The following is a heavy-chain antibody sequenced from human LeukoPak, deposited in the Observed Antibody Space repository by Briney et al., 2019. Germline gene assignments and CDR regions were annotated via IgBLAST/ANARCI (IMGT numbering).Heavy chain of an antibody. CDR2: IIPILGIA. D-gene: IGHD3-10*01. CDR3: ARDYYYGSGSYNWFDP. V-gene: IGHV1-69*04. Sequence: ASVKVSCKASGGTFSSYTISLVRQAPGQGLEWMGRIIPILGIANYAQKFQGRVTITADKSTSTAYMELSSLRSEDTAVYYCARDYYYGSGSYNWFDPWGQGTLVTVSS. CDR1: GGTFSSYT. J-gene: IGHJ5*02.